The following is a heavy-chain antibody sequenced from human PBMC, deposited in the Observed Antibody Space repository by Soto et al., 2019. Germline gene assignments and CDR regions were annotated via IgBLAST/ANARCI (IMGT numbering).Heavy chain of an antibody. CDR2: ISSTTNYI. Sequence: GGSLRLSCAASGFTFTRYSMNWVRQAPGKGLEWVSSISSTTNYIYYADSMKGRFTVSRDDAKNSVYLEMNSLSAEDTAVYYCARESEDLTSNFDYWGQGTLVTVSS. J-gene: IGHJ4*02. CDR1: GFTFTRYS. V-gene: IGHV3-21*01. CDR3: ARESEDLTSNFDY.